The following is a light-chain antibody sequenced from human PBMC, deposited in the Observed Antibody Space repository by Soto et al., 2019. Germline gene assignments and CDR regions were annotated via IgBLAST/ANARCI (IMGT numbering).Light chain of an antibody. V-gene: IGKV3-15*01. CDR2: GAS. CDR1: QSVSSN. CDR3: QHSNNWPRT. J-gene: IGKJ1*01. Sequence: EIVMTQSPATLSVSPGERATLSCRASQSVSSNFAWSQQKPGQAPRLLIYGASTRATGIPARFSGSGSGTEFTLTISSLQSEDFAVYYCQHSNNWPRTFGEGTKVEIK.